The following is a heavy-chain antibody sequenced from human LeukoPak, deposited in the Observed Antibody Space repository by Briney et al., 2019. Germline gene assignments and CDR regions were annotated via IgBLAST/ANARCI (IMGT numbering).Heavy chain of an antibody. V-gene: IGHV3-23*01. CDR3: ANPYYDSSGYYSGTFDY. CDR1: GFTFSSYA. Sequence: GGSLRLSCAASGFTFSSYAMSWVRQAPGKGLEWVSAISGSGGSTYYADSVKGRFTISRDNSKKTLYLQMNSLRAEDTAVYYCANPYYDSSGYYSGTFDYWGQGTLVTVSS. D-gene: IGHD3-22*01. J-gene: IGHJ4*02. CDR2: ISGSGGST.